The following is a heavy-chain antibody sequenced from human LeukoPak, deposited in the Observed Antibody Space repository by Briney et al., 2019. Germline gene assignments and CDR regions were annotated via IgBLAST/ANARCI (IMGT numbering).Heavy chain of an antibody. Sequence: GGSLRLSCAASGFTFSSYAMSWVRQAPGKGLEWVSAISGSGGSTYYADSVKGRFTISRDNSKNTLYLQMNSLRAEDTAVYYCAKLTYYYDSSGYSQADYWGQGILVTVSS. CDR2: ISGSGGST. D-gene: IGHD3-22*01. CDR3: AKLTYYYDSSGYSQADY. CDR1: GFTFSSYA. V-gene: IGHV3-23*01. J-gene: IGHJ4*02.